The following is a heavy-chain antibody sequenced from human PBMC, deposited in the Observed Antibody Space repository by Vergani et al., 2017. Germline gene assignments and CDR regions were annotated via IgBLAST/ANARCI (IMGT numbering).Heavy chain of an antibody. V-gene: IGHV4-59*01. CDR2: IHHRGST. D-gene: IGHD2-15*01. CDR1: GDSMNSDY. CDR3: ASKRGACRAAYCHSYDF. J-gene: IGHJ4*02. Sequence: QVQLQESGPGLVRPSETMSLTCTVSGDSMNSDYWSWIRQSPGKGLEWIGYIHHRGSTNYNPSIKSRVTLSVDTSKNQFSLRLSSVTAADTAFYYCASKRGACRAAYCHSYDFWGPGTLVGVSS.